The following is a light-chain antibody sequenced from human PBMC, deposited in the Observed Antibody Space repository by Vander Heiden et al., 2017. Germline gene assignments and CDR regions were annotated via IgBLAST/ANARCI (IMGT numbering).Light chain of an antibody. CDR1: QSILYSSNNKNY. J-gene: IGKJ5*01. CDR2: WAS. V-gene: IGKV4-1*01. CDR3: QQNYNTPPT. Sequence: DIVMTQSPDSLAVSLGERATINYKSSQSILYSSNNKNYLTWYQQKPGQPPKLLISWASTRESGVPDRFSGSGSGTDFTLTISSLQAEDVAIYYCQQNYNTPPTFGQGTRLEIK.